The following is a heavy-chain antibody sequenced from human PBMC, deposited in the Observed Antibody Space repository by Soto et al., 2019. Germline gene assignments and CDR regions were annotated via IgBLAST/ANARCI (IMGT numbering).Heavy chain of an antibody. V-gene: IGHV1-69*12. CDR3: ARVGGSYPYYYYYGMDV. CDR1: GGTFSSYA. J-gene: IGHJ6*02. Sequence: QVQLVQSGAEVKKPGSSVKVSCKASGGTFSSYAISWVRQAPGQGLEWMGGIIPIFGTANYAQKFQGRVTITADESTSTAYMELSSLRSEDTAVYYCARVGGSYPYYYYYGMDVWGQGTTVTVSS. CDR2: IIPIFGTA. D-gene: IGHD1-26*01.